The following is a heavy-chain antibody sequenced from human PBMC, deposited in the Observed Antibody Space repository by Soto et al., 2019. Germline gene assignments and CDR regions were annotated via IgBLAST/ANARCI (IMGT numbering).Heavy chain of an antibody. V-gene: IGHV3-73*01. CDR1: DFTFGDSA. CDR2: IRGKSRNYAT. CDR3: AYDLHYALDI. J-gene: IGHJ4*02. D-gene: IGHD3-16*01. Sequence: EVQLVESGGGLVQPGGSLQLSCAASDFTFGDSAVHWIRQASGNGLEWVGRIRGKSRNYATGYAASVKGRFTISRDDSRNPAYLQINSPKTQDPARHYRAYDLHYALDIWGQGTLVTVSS.